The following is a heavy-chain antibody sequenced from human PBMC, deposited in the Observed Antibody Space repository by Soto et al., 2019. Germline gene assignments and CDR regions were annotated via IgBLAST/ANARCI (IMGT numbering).Heavy chain of an antibody. CDR1: GYTFTGYY. Sequence: QVQLVQSGAEVKKPGASVKVSCKASGYTFTGYYMHWVRQAPGQGLEWMGWINANSGGTSYAQKFQGRVTMTRDTSISTAYMDLTRLTSDDTAVYFCARGWERSSYAYLRFDPRGQGTLVTVSS. D-gene: IGHD5-18*01. J-gene: IGHJ5*02. V-gene: IGHV1-2*02. CDR3: ARGWERSSYAYLRFDP. CDR2: INANSGGT.